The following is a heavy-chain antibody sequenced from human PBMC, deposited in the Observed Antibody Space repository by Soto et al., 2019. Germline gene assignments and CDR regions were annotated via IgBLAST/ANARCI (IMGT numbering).Heavy chain of an antibody. D-gene: IGHD3-16*01. CDR2: TYAGDLYT. Sequence: PGESLKISCKGSGYSFTSYWFGWVRQSLGNGLEWLGITYAGDLYTRYSPSLQGQVNISDDKTISTAYLEWSSLKASDTAMDYCARHISAYHRFDYWGQGTLVTVSS. CDR3: ARHISAYHRFDY. J-gene: IGHJ4*02. CDR1: GYSFTSYW. V-gene: IGHV5-51*01.